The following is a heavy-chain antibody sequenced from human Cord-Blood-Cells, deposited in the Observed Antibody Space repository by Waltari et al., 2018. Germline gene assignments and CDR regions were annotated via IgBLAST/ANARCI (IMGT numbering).Heavy chain of an antibody. J-gene: IGHJ4*02. CDR3: ARDCSSTSCYFDY. CDR2: IIPIFGTA. D-gene: IGHD2-2*01. CDR1: GGTFSSYA. V-gene: IGHV1-69*01. Sequence: QVPLVQSGAEVKKPGSSVKVSCQASGGTFSSYAISWVRQAPGQGLEWMGGIIPIFGTANYAQKFQGRVTITADESTSTAYMELSSLRSEDTAVYYCARDCSSTSCYFDYWGQGTLVTVSS.